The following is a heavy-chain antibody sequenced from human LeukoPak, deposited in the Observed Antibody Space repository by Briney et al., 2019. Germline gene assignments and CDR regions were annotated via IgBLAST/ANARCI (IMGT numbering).Heavy chain of an antibody. J-gene: IGHJ6*03. Sequence: PSETLSLTCAVYGGSFSGYYWSWIRQPPGKGLEWIGEINHSGSTNYNPSLKSRVTISVDTSKNQFSLKLSSVTAADTAVYYCARGRIKYYYGSGSYFPCYYYYMDVWGKGTTVTVSS. CDR3: ARGRIKYYYGSGSYFPCYYYYMDV. D-gene: IGHD3-10*01. CDR1: GGSFSGYY. CDR2: INHSGST. V-gene: IGHV4-34*01.